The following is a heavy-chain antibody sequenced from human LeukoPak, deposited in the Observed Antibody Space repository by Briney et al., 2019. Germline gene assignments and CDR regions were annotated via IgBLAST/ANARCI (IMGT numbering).Heavy chain of an antibody. CDR3: ARSGGLQKFDY. Sequence: GGSLRLSCAASEFTFSNYAVHWVRQAPGKGLQWVAVISYDGNTIHYADSVKGRFTISRDTSKDTLYLQMNSLRTEDTAVYYCARSGGLQKFDYWGQGTLVTVSS. D-gene: IGHD4-11*01. CDR2: ISYDGNTI. CDR1: EFTFSNYA. J-gene: IGHJ4*02. V-gene: IGHV3-30-3*01.